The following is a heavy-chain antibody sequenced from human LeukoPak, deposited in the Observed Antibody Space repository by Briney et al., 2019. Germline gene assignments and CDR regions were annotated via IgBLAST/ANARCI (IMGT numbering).Heavy chain of an antibody. D-gene: IGHD2-15*01. V-gene: IGHV3-11*01. CDR3: AKVVNLVDTYYFDY. CDR1: GFTFSDYY. J-gene: IGHJ4*02. Sequence: SGGSLRLSCAASGFTFSDYYMSWIRQAPGKGLEWVSYISSSASSIYYADSVKGRFTISRDNSKNTLYLQMNSLRAEDTAVYYCAKVVNLVDTYYFDYWGQGTLVTVSS. CDR2: ISSSASSI.